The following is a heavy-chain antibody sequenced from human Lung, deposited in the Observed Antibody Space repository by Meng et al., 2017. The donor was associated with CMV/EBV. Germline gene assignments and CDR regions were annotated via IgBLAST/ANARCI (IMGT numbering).Heavy chain of an antibody. Sequence: ASVKVSXKASGYTFTLYYIHWVRQAPGQGLEWMGWINPNTGGTNSAQKFQGRVTMTGDTPISTAYMELSRLNSDDTALYYCARERGLGFRGTNDAFDFWGQGXMVTVSS. D-gene: IGHD1-14*01. CDR1: GYTFTLYY. CDR3: ARERGLGFRGTNDAFDF. CDR2: INPNTGGT. V-gene: IGHV1-2*02. J-gene: IGHJ3*01.